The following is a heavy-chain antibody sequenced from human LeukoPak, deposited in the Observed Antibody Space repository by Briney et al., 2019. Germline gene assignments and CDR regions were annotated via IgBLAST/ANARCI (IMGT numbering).Heavy chain of an antibody. Sequence: GGSLSLSGTASGFTFSSYWMTWVRQAPGKGLDWLANIKQDGSEKKYVDSVKGRFTISRDNARNSLYLQMSSLRAEDTAVYYCARDFFSNDYDQWGQGTLVTVSS. CDR2: IKQDGSEK. CDR3: ARDFFSNDYDQ. V-gene: IGHV3-7*01. J-gene: IGHJ5*02. CDR1: GFTFSSYW. D-gene: IGHD2-8*01.